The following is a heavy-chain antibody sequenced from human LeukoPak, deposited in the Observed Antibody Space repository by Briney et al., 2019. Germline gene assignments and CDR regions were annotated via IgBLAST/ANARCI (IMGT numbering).Heavy chain of an antibody. CDR2: IYHNGGT. Sequence: GSLRLSCAASGLRFSGQYMIWIRQPPGKGLEWIGSIYHNGGTYDNLSLKSRTTISVDTSKNQFSLTLSSVTAADTAVYYCASYVDTARAGRGIDVWGQGTTVTVSS. D-gene: IGHD5-18*01. V-gene: IGHV4-38-2*01. CDR3: ASYVDTARAGRGIDV. CDR1: GLRFSGQY. J-gene: IGHJ6*02.